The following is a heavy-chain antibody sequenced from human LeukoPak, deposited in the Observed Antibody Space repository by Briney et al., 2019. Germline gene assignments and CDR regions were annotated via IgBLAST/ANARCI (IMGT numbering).Heavy chain of an antibody. Sequence: GGSLRLSCAASGFTFSTYAMNWVRQAPGKGLELVSAISGSGGRTYYAESVKGRFSISRDNSKNTLYLQMNSLRAGDTAVYYCAKSPYEQWLDPFSWGQGTLVTVSS. V-gene: IGHV3-23*01. D-gene: IGHD6-19*01. CDR1: GFTFSTYA. J-gene: IGHJ5*02. CDR2: ISGSGGRT. CDR3: AKSPYEQWLDPFS.